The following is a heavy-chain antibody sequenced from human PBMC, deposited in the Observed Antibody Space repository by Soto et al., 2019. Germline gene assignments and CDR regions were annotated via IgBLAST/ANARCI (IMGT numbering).Heavy chain of an antibody. CDR3: ASFSLEVAKIPN. CDR2: IYYTGVT. Sequence: SETLSLTCTVSGDSVSSGDYYWTWIRQPPGKGLEWIGHIYYTGVTKNNPSLKSRVTISLDTSKNQFSLQLTSVTTADTAVYYCASFSLEVAKIPNWGQGTLVTVSS. CDR1: GDSVSSGDYY. D-gene: IGHD5-12*01. J-gene: IGHJ4*02. V-gene: IGHV4-61*08.